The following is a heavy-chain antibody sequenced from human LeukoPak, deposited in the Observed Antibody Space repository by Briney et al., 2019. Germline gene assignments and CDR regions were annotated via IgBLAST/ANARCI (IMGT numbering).Heavy chain of an antibody. Sequence: GGSLRLSCAASGFTFSNYAMSWVRQAPGKGLEWVSAITGSGDTYSADSVKGRFIISRDNSKNTLYLQMNSLRPEDTAVYYCGKDVPYGGDYWGQGTLVIVSS. CDR2: ITGSGDT. D-gene: IGHD3-10*01. V-gene: IGHV3-23*01. CDR3: GKDVPYGGDY. J-gene: IGHJ4*02. CDR1: GFTFSNYA.